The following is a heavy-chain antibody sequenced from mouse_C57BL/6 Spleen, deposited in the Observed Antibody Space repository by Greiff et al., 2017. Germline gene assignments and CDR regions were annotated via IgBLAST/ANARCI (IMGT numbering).Heavy chain of an antibody. J-gene: IGHJ2*01. CDR3: ASITPNFDY. D-gene: IGHD1-3*01. Sequence: VQLQQSGPELVKPGASVKISCKASGYTFTDYYMNWVKQSHGKSLEWIGDINPNNGGTSYNQKFKGKATLTVDKSSSTAYMELRSLTSEDSAVYYCASITPNFDYGGQGTTLTVSS. CDR2: INPNNGGT. CDR1: GYTFTDYY. V-gene: IGHV1-26*01.